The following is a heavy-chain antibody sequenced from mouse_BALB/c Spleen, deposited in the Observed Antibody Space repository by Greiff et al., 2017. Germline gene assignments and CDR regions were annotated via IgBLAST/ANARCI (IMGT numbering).Heavy chain of an antibody. CDR1: GYTFTDYN. CDR2: IYPYNGGT. D-gene: IGHD2-14*01. Sequence: EVQLQESGPELVKPGASVKISCKASGYTFTDYNMHWVKQSHGKSLEWIGYIYPYNGGTGYNQKFKSKATLTVDNSSSTAYMELRSLTSEDSAVYYCAIEMAYYRYDGAMDYWGQGTSVTVSS. J-gene: IGHJ4*01. V-gene: IGHV1S29*02. CDR3: AIEMAYYRYDGAMDY.